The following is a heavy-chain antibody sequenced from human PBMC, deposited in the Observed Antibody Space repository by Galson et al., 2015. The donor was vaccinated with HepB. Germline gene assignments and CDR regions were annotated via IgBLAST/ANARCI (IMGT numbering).Heavy chain of an antibody. CDR2: IYYSGST. V-gene: IGHV4-31*03. Sequence: TQALTCTVSGGSISSGGYYWSWIRQHPGKGLEWIGYIYYSGSTYYNPSLKSRVTISVDTSKNQFSLKLSSVTAADTAVYYCARVQKIVDSSGDYYFDYWVQGTLVTVSS. J-gene: IGHJ4*02. CDR1: GGSISSGGYY. D-gene: IGHD3-22*01. CDR3: ARVQKIVDSSGDYYFDY.